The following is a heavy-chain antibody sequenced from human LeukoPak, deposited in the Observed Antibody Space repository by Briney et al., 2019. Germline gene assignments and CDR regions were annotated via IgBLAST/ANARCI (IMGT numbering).Heavy chain of an antibody. D-gene: IGHD2-21*02. V-gene: IGHV4-34*01. CDR1: GGSFSGYY. Sequence: PSETLSLTCAVYGGSFSGYYWSWIRQPPGKGLEWIGEINHSGSTNYNPSLKSRVTISVDPSKNQFSLKLSSVTAADPAVYYCATSLTYFDYWGQGTLVTVSS. J-gene: IGHJ4*02. CDR3: ATSLTYFDY. CDR2: INHSGST.